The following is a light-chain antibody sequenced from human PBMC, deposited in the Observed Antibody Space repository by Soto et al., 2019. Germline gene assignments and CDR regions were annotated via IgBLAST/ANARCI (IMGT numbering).Light chain of an antibody. Sequence: QSVLTQPASVSGSPGQSITISCTGTSSDVGSYNFVSWFQQHPGKVPKLIIYEGTERPSGVSNRFSASKSGNTASLTISGLQPDDEADYYCCSYAGPSTIFGGGTQLTVL. CDR2: EGT. V-gene: IGLV2-23*01. J-gene: IGLJ2*01. CDR3: CSYAGPSTI. CDR1: SSDVGSYNF.